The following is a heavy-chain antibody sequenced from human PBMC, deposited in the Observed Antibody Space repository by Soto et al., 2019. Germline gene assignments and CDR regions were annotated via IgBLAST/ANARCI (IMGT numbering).Heavy chain of an antibody. V-gene: IGHV3-20*03. CDR2: INWNGAST. D-gene: IGHD3-22*01. J-gene: IGHJ4*02. CDR3: VRDDYYDSSGRAFDN. Sequence: PVDSLRLSSTTTGFTFLDYDLARVRQTPGKGLEWIADINWNGASTAYVDSVKGRFTISRDNAKNSLYLQMNSLRADDTALYYCVRDDYYDSSGRAFDNWGQGP. CDR1: GFTFLDYD.